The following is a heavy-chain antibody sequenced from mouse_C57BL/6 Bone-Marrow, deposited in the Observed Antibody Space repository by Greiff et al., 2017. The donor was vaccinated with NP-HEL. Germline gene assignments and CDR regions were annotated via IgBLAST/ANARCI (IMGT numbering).Heavy chain of an antibody. V-gene: IGHV1-54*01. CDR3: AKTAQGYYYAMDD. CDR2: INPGSGGT. J-gene: IGHJ4*01. Sequence: VQLQQSGAELVRPGTSVKVSCKASGYAFTNYLIEWVKQRPGQGLEWIGVINPGSGGTNYNEKFQGKATLTADKSSSTAYMQLSSLTSEDSAVYCCAKTAQGYYYAMDDWGQGTSVTVSS. CDR1: GYAFTNYL. D-gene: IGHD3-2*02.